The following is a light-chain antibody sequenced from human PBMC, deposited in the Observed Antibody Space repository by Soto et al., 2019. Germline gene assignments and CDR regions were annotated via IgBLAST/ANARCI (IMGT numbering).Light chain of an antibody. Sequence: EIVMTQSPATLSLSPGERAALSCRASQSVTTNLAWYRQKPGQAPRLLIYGASTRATDIPARFSGSGSGTDFTLTISSLQSEDFAIYYCQQYNKWPQTFGQGTKVEIK. CDR1: QSVTTN. V-gene: IGKV3-15*01. J-gene: IGKJ1*01. CDR3: QQYNKWPQT. CDR2: GAS.